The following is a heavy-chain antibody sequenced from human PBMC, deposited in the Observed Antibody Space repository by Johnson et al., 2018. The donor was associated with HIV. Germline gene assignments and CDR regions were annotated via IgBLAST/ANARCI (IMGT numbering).Heavy chain of an antibody. J-gene: IGHJ3*02. V-gene: IGHV3-30*02. CDR2: IRYDGSNK. Sequence: QVQLVESGGGVVQPGGSLRLSCAASGFTFSSYGMHWVRQAPGTGLEWVAFIRYDGSNKYYADSVKGRFTISRDNSKNTLYLQMNSLIAEDTAVYYCARAGRSSSGVDAFDIWGQGTMVTVSS. CDR3: ARAGRSSSGVDAFDI. D-gene: IGHD6-6*01. CDR1: GFTFSSYG.